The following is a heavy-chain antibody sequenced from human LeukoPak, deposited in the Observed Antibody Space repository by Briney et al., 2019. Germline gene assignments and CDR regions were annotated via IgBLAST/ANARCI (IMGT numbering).Heavy chain of an antibody. Sequence: PGGSLRLSCAASGFTFSSYAMSWVRQAPGKGLEWVSAISGSGGSTYYADSVKGRFTISRDNSKNTLYLQMNSLRAEDTAVYYCANQGGRSSSPKYCSGGSCYEWGQGTLVTVSS. CDR1: GFTFSSYA. CDR2: ISGSGGST. D-gene: IGHD2-15*01. CDR3: ANQGGRSSSPKYCSGGSCYE. V-gene: IGHV3-23*01. J-gene: IGHJ4*02.